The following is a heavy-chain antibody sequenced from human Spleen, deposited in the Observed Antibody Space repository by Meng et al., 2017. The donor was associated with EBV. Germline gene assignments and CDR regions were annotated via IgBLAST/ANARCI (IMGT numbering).Heavy chain of an antibody. J-gene: IGHJ4*02. V-gene: IGHV1-18*01. Sequence: QVQLVQSGAEVNKAGASVEVSCKASRYSFNRYGFKWVRQAPGQGLEWVACISVYNSNKNFAQKLRGRVTMAKDTSTRTDYKELRSLTFDDTAVYFCAGGWAPDYWGQGTLVTVSS. D-gene: IGHD6-19*01. CDR2: ISVYNSNK. CDR3: AGGWAPDY. CDR1: RYSFNRYG.